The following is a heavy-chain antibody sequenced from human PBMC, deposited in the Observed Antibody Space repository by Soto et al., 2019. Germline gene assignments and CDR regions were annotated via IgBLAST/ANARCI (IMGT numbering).Heavy chain of an antibody. J-gene: IGHJ3*02. CDR2: IYPGDSDT. CDR3: ARQIRYCSSTSCYTGAFDI. D-gene: IGHD2-2*02. CDR1: GYSFTSYW. Sequence: ESLRISCKGSGYSFTSYWIGWVRQMPGKGLEWMGIIYPGDSDTRYSPSFQGQVTISADKSISTAYLQWSSLKASDTAMYYCARQIRYCSSTSCYTGAFDIWGQGTMVTVSS. V-gene: IGHV5-51*01.